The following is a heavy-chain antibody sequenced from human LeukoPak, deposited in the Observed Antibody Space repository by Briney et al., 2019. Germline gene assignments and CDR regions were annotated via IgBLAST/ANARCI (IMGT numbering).Heavy chain of an antibody. D-gene: IGHD3-9*01. CDR3: AKGGNYDILTYYYYYYGMDV. J-gene: IGHJ6*02. V-gene: IGHV3-23*01. Sequence: AGGSLRLSCAASGFTFSNYGMRWVRQAPGKGLEWVSAISNSGGSTYYADSVKGRFTISRGNSKNTLYLQMNGLRAEDTAVYYCAKGGNYDILTYYYYYYGMDVWGQGTTVTVSS. CDR2: ISNSGGST. CDR1: GFTFSNYG.